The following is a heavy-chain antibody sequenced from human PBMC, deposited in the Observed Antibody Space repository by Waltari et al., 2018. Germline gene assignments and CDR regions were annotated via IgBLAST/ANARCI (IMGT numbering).Heavy chain of an antibody. CDR2: IYWDDDK. CDR1: GLSLSTSGVG. V-gene: IGHV2-5*02. D-gene: IGHD3-9*01. Sequence: QITLKESGPTLVRPTQTLTLTCTFSGLSLSTSGVGVGWIRQPPGKALEWLALIYWDDDKRYSPALNSRLTITKDTSKNQVVLTMTNMDPADTATYYCAHRLIHILTGLPYGAFHVWGQGTMVTVSP. J-gene: IGHJ3*01. CDR3: AHRLIHILTGLPYGAFHV.